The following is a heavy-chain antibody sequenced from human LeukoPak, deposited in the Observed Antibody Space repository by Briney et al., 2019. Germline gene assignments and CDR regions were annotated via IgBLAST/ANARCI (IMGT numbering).Heavy chain of an antibody. CDR3: TRGFDHAKSGY. CDR1: GDSISSTAYY. Sequence: PSETLSLTCTVSGDSISSTAYYWGWSRQPPGKGLEWLGMIHFSWTIYNNPSLMSRVTISVDTSKNQFSLKLTSVTAADTAVYYCTRGFDHAKSGYWGQGTLVTVSS. D-gene: IGHD1-14*01. V-gene: IGHV4-39*01. J-gene: IGHJ4*02. CDR2: IHFSWTI.